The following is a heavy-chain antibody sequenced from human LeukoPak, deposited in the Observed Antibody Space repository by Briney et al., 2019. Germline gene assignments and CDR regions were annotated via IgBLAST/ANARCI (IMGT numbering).Heavy chain of an antibody. CDR2: ISAYNGNT. CDR3: AREAGRYCSGGSCYGMDV. CDR1: GYTFTSYV. D-gene: IGHD2-15*01. V-gene: IGHV1-18*01. Sequence: GASVKVSCKASGYTFTSYVISRVRQAPGQGLEWMGWISAYNGNTNYAQKLQGRVTMTTDTSTSTAYMELRSLRSDDTAVYYCAREAGRYCSGGSCYGMDVWGQGTTVTVSS. J-gene: IGHJ6*02.